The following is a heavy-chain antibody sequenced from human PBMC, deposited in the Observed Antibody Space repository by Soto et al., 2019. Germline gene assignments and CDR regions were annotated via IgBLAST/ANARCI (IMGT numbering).Heavy chain of an antibody. Sequence: QVRLVQSGAEVKKPGASVKVSCKASGYTFTSYAMHWVRQAPGQRLEWMGWINAGNGNTKYSQKFQGRVTITRDTSASTAYMELSSLRSEDTAVYYCARGFGDCSGGSCYPDYWGQGTLVTVSS. CDR2: INAGNGNT. CDR1: GYTFTSYA. CDR3: ARGFGDCSGGSCYPDY. J-gene: IGHJ4*02. D-gene: IGHD2-15*01. V-gene: IGHV1-3*01.